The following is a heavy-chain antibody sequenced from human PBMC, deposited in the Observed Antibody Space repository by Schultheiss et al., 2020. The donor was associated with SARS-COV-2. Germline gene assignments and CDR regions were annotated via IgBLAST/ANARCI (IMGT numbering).Heavy chain of an antibody. CDR3: ARFSGSTSVEWFDP. V-gene: IGHV4-30-2*01. J-gene: IGHJ5*02. Sequence: SQTLSLTCAVSGGSISSGGYSWSWIRQPPGKGLEWIGYIYHSGSTYYNPSLKSRVTISVDTSKNQFSLKLSSVTAADTAVYYCARFSGSTSVEWFDPWGQGTLVTVSS. CDR1: GGSISSGGYS. CDR2: IYHSGST. D-gene: IGHD2-2*01.